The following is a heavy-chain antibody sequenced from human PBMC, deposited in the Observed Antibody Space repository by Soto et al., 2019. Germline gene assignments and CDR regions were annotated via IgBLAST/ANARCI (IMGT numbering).Heavy chain of an antibody. V-gene: IGHV3-15*01. Sequence: EVHLVESGGGLVKTGGSLRLSCAASGFSFPSAWMNWVRQAPGKGLEWVGRIKSIGDGGTTDYAAPGKGRFTISRDDTRHTVYLQMSSLKVEDTAVYYCAPDTSAANIFDYWGQGTRVTVSS. CDR3: APDTSAANIFDY. CDR2: IKSIGDGGTT. J-gene: IGHJ4*02. D-gene: IGHD6-25*01. CDR1: GFSFPSAW.